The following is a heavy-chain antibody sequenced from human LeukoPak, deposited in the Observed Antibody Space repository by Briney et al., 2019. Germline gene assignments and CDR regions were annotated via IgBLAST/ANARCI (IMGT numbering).Heavy chain of an antibody. CDR2: IDANNGDT. Sequence: ASVKVSCKASGYTFRGNYIHWLRQAPGQGLEWMGWIDANNGDTKSAQKFQGRVTMSRDASISTAYMDLSSLSPDDAAVYYCARDPSSVTLYFFDYWGQGTLVTVSS. CDR3: ARDPSSVTLYFFDY. D-gene: IGHD4-11*01. CDR1: GYTFRGNY. V-gene: IGHV1-2*02. J-gene: IGHJ4*02.